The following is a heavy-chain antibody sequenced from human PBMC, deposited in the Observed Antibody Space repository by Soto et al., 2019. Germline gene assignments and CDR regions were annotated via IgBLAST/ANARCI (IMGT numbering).Heavy chain of an antibody. CDR3: ASSYFYDSGGYYPFDY. J-gene: IGHJ4*02. D-gene: IGHD3-22*01. CDR1: GFSFRTYA. Sequence: QVQLVESGGGVVQPGTSLRLSCAASGFSFRTYAMYWVRQAPGRGLEWVAVISDDGNTKYYADSVKGRFTISRDNSRNTLYLQIYSLRTEDAAVYYCASSYFYDSGGYYPFDYWGQGTLVTVSS. V-gene: IGHV3-30-3*01. CDR2: ISDDGNTK.